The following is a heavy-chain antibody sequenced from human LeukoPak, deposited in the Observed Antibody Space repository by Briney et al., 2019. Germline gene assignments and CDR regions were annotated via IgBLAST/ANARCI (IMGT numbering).Heavy chain of an antibody. V-gene: IGHV3-74*01. Sequence: GGSLRLSCAASGFTFSVYWMHWVRQAPGKGLVWVSRINSDGTDTNYADSVKGRFTISRDNAKNTLYLQMNSLRAEDTAVYYCIRDFLTVTTNDYWGQGTLVTVSS. CDR2: INSDGTDT. CDR3: IRDFLTVTTNDY. D-gene: IGHD4-11*01. J-gene: IGHJ4*02. CDR1: GFTFSVYW.